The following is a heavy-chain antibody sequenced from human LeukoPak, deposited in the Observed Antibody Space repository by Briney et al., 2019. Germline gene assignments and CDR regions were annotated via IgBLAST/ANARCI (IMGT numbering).Heavy chain of an antibody. V-gene: IGHV3-9*01. D-gene: IGHD1-26*01. CDR3: AKDRGGATVDY. CDR2: ISWNSGSI. Sequence: GGSLRLSCAASGFTFSSYAMSWVRQAPGKGLEWVSGISWNSGSIGYADSVKGRFTISRDNAKNSLYLQMNSLRAEDTAVYYCAKDRGGATVDYWGQGTLVTVSS. CDR1: GFTFSSYA. J-gene: IGHJ4*02.